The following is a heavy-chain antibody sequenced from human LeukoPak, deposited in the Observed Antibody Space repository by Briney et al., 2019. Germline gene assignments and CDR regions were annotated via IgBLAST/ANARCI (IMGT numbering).Heavy chain of an antibody. CDR1: GYSFTSYW. CDR3: ARVTFYDESAYYYTHFDY. D-gene: IGHD3-22*01. CDR2: IYPGDSDT. V-gene: IGHV5-51*01. Sequence: HGESLKISCKGSGYSFTSYWIAWARQMSGKGLEWMGIIYPGDSDTRYSPSLQGQVTISADKSASTAFLQWSSLRASDTAMYYCARVTFYDESAYYYTHFDYWGQGTLVTVSS. J-gene: IGHJ4*02.